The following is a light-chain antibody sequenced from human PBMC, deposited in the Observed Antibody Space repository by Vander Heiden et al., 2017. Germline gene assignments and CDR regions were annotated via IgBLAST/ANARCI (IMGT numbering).Light chain of an antibody. CDR1: QSISNY. J-gene: IGKJ4*01. CDR3: QQSYSFPLT. Sequence: DIQMTPSPSSLSTSVGDRITITCRASQSISNYLNWYQQKPGRAPKLLIYGASSLQTRVPSRFSGSGSGTDFTLTISSLQPEDFATYFCQQSYSFPLTFGGGTKVEIK. V-gene: IGKV1-39*01. CDR2: GAS.